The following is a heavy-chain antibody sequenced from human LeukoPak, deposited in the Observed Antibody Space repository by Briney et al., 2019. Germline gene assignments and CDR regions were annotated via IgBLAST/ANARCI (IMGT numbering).Heavy chain of an antibody. CDR3: ARAPYSSSWYVGESYYMDV. V-gene: IGHV4-39*07. CDR2: INHSGST. CDR1: GGSISSSSYY. D-gene: IGHD6-13*01. J-gene: IGHJ6*03. Sequence: SETLSLTCTVSGGSISSSSYYWGWIRQPPGKGLEWIGEINHSGSTNYNPSLKSRVTISVDTSKNQFSLKLSSVTAADTAVYYCARAPYSSSWYVGESYYMDVWGKGTTVTISS.